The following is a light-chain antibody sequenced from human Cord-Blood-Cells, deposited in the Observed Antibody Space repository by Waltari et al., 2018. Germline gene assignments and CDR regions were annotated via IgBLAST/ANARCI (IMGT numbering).Light chain of an antibody. V-gene: IGKV1-39*01. CDR1: QSISSY. Sequence: DIQMTQSPSSLSASVGDRVTITCRASQSISSYLNWYQQKPGKAPKLLIYAASSLQSWVPSRFSGSGSGTDFALTISSLQPEDFATYYCQQSYSTPLTFGPGTKVEIK. CDR2: AAS. CDR3: QQSYSTPLT. J-gene: IGKJ3*01.